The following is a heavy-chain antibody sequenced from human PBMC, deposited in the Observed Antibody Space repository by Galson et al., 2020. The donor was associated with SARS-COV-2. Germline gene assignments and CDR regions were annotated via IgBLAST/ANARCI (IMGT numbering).Heavy chain of an antibody. CDR1: GFRFSDSG. Sequence: GESLKISCAASGFRFSDSGMHWVRRAPGKGLEWVAVISDDETKEYYTEYVRGRFTISRDNSRNTLYLQMNSLRIEDTATYYCTTDPYPPSHWGQGTLVIVSS. J-gene: IGHJ4*02. V-gene: IGHV3-30*03. CDR3: TTDPYPPSH. CDR2: ISDDETKE. D-gene: IGHD3-16*01.